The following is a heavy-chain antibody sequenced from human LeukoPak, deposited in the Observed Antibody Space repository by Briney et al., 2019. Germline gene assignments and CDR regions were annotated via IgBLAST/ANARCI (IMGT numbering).Heavy chain of an antibody. D-gene: IGHD3-10*01. J-gene: IGHJ6*02. CDR1: GGTFSSYA. CDR2: IIPILGIA. V-gene: IGHV1-69*04. Sequence: SVTVSCKASGGTFSSYAISWVRQAPGQGLEWMGRIIPILGIANYAQKFQGRVTITADKSTSTAYMELSSLRSEDTAVYYCARDLYGSGSSAYYYYGMDVWGQGTTVTVSS. CDR3: ARDLYGSGSSAYYYYGMDV.